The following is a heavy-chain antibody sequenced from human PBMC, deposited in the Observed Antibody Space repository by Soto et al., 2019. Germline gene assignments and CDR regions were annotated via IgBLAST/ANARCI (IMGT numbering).Heavy chain of an antibody. V-gene: IGHV3-21*06. J-gene: IGHJ4*02. CDR3: ARESEDLTSNFDY. Sequence: GGTLRLSCAASGVTFTRYSMSWVRQAPGKGLEWVSSISSTTNYIYYGDSMKGRFTISRDNAKNSLYLEMNSLRAEDTAVYYCARESEDLTSNFDYWGQGTLVTVSS. CDR2: ISSTTNYI. CDR1: GVTFTRYS.